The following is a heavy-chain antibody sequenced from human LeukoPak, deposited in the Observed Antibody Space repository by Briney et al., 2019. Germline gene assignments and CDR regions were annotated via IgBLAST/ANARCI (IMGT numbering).Heavy chain of an antibody. CDR3: ARDDYGGNVGYYYCGMDV. V-gene: IGHV4-30-4*01. Sequence: SETLSLTCTVSVGSISSGDYYCSWISQPPGKGLGWIGYIYYSGSTYYNPSLKSRVTISVVSSKNQFSLKLSSVTAADTAVYYWARDDYGGNVGYYYCGMDVWGQGPTVAVSS. D-gene: IGHD4-23*01. CDR1: VGSISSGDYY. CDR2: IYYSGST. J-gene: IGHJ6*02.